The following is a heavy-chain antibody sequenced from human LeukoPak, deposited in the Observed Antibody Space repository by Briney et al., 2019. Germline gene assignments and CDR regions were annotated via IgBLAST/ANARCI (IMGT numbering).Heavy chain of an antibody. D-gene: IGHD3-10*01. CDR1: GYTFTSYD. J-gene: IGHJ5*02. CDR2: MNPNSGNT. V-gene: IGHV1-8*01. CDR3: ARNTMVQNNWFDP. Sequence: ASVKVSCKASGYTFTSYDINWVRQATGQGLEWMGWMNPNSGNTGYAQKFQGRVTMTRNTSISTAYMELSSLRSEDTAVYYCARNTMVQNNWFDPWGQGTLVTVSS.